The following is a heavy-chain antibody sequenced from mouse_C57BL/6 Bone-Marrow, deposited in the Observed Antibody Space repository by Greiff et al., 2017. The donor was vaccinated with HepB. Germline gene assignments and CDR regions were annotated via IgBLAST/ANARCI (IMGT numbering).Heavy chain of an antibody. Sequence: VQLQQSGPELVKPGASVKISCKASGYTFTDYYMNWVKQSHGKSLEWIGDINPNNGGTSYNQKFKGKATLTVDKSSSTAYMELRSLTSEDSAVYYCARDNYWAMDYWGQGTSVTVSS. D-gene: IGHD1-3*01. V-gene: IGHV1-26*01. CDR3: ARDNYWAMDY. J-gene: IGHJ4*01. CDR2: INPNNGGT. CDR1: GYTFTDYY.